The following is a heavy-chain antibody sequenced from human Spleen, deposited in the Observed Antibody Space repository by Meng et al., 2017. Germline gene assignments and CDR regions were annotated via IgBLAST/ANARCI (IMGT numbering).Heavy chain of an antibody. V-gene: IGHV4-39*01. D-gene: IGHD1/OR15-1a*01. CDR3: VRSRAWVRTGFDP. CDR1: GGSIGAYY. Sequence: QVQLRESGPGLVKPSETLSLTCTVSGGSIGAYYWGWIRQSPGKGLEWIGSIGHSGFTYYTPSLESRVTVSVDTSRSQFSLELTSVTAADTAVYYCVRSRAWVRTGFDPWGQGTLVTVSS. CDR2: IGHSGFT. J-gene: IGHJ5*02.